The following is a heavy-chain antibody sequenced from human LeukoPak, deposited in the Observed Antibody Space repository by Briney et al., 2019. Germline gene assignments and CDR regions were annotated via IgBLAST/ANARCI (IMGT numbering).Heavy chain of an antibody. Sequence: ASVKVSCKASGYTFTSYYMHWVRQAPGQGLEWMGLINPSGGSTSYAQKFQGRVTMTRDTSTSTVYMELSSLRSEDTAVYYCARGPYYYDSSGYYAYFDYWGQGTLVTVSS. V-gene: IGHV1-46*01. CDR1: GYTFTSYY. CDR3: ARGPYYYDSSGYYAYFDY. D-gene: IGHD3-22*01. J-gene: IGHJ4*02. CDR2: INPSGGST.